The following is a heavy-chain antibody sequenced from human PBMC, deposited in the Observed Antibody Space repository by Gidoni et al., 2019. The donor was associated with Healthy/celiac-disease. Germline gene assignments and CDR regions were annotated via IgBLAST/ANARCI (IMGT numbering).Heavy chain of an antibody. CDR3: ARATYYYGSGSYSNWFDP. D-gene: IGHD3-10*01. CDR2: ISSSSSYI. J-gene: IGHJ5*02. V-gene: IGHV3-21*01. Sequence: EVQLVESGGGLVKPGGSLRLSCAASGFTFSSYSMNWVRQAPGKGLEWVSSISSSSSYIYYADSVKGRFTISRDNAKNSLYLQMNSLRAEDTAVYYCARATYYYGSGSYSNWFDPWGQGTLVTVSS. CDR1: GFTFSSYS.